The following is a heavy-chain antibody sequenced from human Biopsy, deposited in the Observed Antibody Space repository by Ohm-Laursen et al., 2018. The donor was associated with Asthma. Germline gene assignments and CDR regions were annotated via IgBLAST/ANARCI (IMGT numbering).Heavy chain of an antibody. J-gene: IGHJ2*01. Sequence: SLRLSCAASGFNLNTYTLSWVRQAPGQGLAWLSTISYDGKFKYFADSVKGRFTISRDYSKNTLYLQMNSLRLEDTGVYFCARDAGMNLAPGHWSFDPWGRGTLLTVSS. V-gene: IGHV3-30*04. CDR3: ARDAGMNLAPGHWSFDP. D-gene: IGHD1-14*01. CDR1: GFNLNTYT. CDR2: ISYDGKFK.